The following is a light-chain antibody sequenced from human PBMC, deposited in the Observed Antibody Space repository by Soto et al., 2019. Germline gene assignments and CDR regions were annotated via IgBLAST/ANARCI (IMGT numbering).Light chain of an antibody. J-gene: IGLJ2*01. CDR2: EVS. V-gene: IGLV2-14*01. CDR1: GSDIGAYDY. Sequence: HSVLTQPASVAGSPGQSISISCTGSGSDIGAYDYVSWYQQHPGKAPRLIIFEVSYRPSGVSDRFSGSKSGNTASLTISGLQPEDEADYHCSSYTNTASLVLFGGGTKVTVL. CDR3: SSYTNTASLVL.